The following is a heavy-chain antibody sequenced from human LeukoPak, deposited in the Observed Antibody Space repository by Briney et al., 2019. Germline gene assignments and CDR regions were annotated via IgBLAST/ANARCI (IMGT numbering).Heavy chain of an antibody. D-gene: IGHD3-16*01. J-gene: IGHJ4*02. CDR3: ARRGGARVVDY. CDR1: GYSFNTDW. Sequence: GESLKISCKGSGYSFNTDWIGWVRQMPGKGLEGMGIIYTGDSDTRYSPSFQGQVTISADMSISTAYLQWSSLKTSDTAMYYCARRGGARVVDYWGQGTLVTVSS. CDR2: IYTGDSDT. V-gene: IGHV5-51*01.